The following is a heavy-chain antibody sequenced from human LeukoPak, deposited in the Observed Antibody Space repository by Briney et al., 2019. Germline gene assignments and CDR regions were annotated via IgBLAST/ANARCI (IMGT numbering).Heavy chain of an antibody. CDR2: TKSKTDGGTT. J-gene: IGHJ4*02. CDR1: GFTFSNVW. V-gene: IGHV3-15*05. D-gene: IGHD3-10*01. Sequence: GGSLSLSCAASGFTFSNVWMTWVRPIPGRGREWVGRTKSKTDGGTTDYAASVKRIFTISRDDSKNMLYLQMNSLKVEDTAVYYCTADPPGMTTSTGIDHWGQGALVTVSS. CDR3: TADPPGMTTSTGIDH.